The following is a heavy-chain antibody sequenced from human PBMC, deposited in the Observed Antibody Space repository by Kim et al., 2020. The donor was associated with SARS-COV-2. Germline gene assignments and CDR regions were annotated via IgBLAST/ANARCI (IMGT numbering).Heavy chain of an antibody. CDR3: AREEGAYAMD. Sequence: GGSLRLSCEVFGFSVRNNYMTWVRQAPGKGLEWVSTITTGGYTYYEDYAMGRFIAFRGNSQNTPHYLQDRLRGEDTTAYYCAREEGAYAMDWGHGALVT. CDR1: GFSVRNNY. D-gene: IGHD5-12*01. J-gene: IGHJ4*01. V-gene: IGHV3-53*01. CDR2: ITTGGYT.